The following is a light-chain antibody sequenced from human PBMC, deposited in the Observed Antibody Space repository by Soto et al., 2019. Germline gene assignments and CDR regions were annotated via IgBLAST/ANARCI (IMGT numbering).Light chain of an antibody. CDR3: CSYAGSSTVV. CDR2: EGS. Sequence: QSALTQPASVSGSPGQSITISCTGTSSDVGSYNLVSWYQQHPGKAPKRMIYEGSKRPSGVSNRFSGSKSGNTASLTISGLQAEDEADYYCCSYAGSSTVVFGGGTTLTVL. CDR1: SSDVGSYNL. J-gene: IGLJ2*01. V-gene: IGLV2-23*01.